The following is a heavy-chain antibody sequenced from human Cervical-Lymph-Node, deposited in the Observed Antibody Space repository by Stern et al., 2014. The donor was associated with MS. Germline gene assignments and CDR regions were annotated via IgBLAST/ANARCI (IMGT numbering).Heavy chain of an antibody. CDR1: GFSFSDYS. CDR2: ITSNGTYI. CDR3: ARRGGIHYFDS. D-gene: IGHD3-16*01. J-gene: IGHJ4*02. Sequence: EMQLVESGGDLVKPGGSLRLSCAASGFSFSDYSMNWVRQAPGQGLEWLSSITSNGTYIFYADSVKGRFTISRDNAKDSLFLQMHSLRAEDTAVYYCARRGGIHYFDSWGQGTLVSVSS. V-gene: IGHV3-21*01.